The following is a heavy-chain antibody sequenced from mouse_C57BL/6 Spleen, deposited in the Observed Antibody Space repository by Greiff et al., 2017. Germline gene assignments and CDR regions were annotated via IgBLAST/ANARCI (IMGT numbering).Heavy chain of an antibody. J-gene: IGHJ2*01. CDR2: ISGGGGNT. CDR1: GFTFSSYT. D-gene: IGHD2-5*01. CDR3: ARHRSNLYYFDY. V-gene: IGHV5-9*01. Sequence: EVKLVESGGGLVKPGGSLKLSCAASGFTFSSYTMSWVRQTPEKRLEWVATISGGGGNTYYPDSVKGRFTISRDNAKNTLYLQMSSLRSEDTALYYCARHRSNLYYFDYWGQGTTLTVSA.